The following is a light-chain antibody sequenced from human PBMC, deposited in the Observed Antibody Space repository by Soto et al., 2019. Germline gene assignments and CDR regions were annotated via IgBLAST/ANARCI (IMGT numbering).Light chain of an antibody. J-gene: IGLJ3*02. V-gene: IGLV1-40*01. CDR3: QSYDSSLSAWV. CDR2: DS. Sequence: QSVLTQPPSVSGAPGQRVTISFTGSSSNIGGYDVHWYQQLPGTAPKLLIYDSNRPSGVPGRFSGSKSGTSASLAITGLQAEDEADYYCQSYDSSLSAWVFGGGTKVTVL. CDR1: SSNIGGYD.